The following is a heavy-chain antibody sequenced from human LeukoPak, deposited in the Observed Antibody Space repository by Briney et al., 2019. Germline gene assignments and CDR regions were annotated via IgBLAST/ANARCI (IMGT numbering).Heavy chain of an antibody. CDR1: GGSISNYY. D-gene: IGHD6-19*01. CDR3: AREYSSGLYFDY. V-gene: IGHV4-59*01. J-gene: IGHJ4*02. CDR2: IYYSGST. Sequence: SETLSLTCTVSGGSISNYYWSWVRQPPGKGLEWIGFIYYSGSTNYNPSLKSRVTISVDTSKNQFSLKLSSVTTADTAVYYCAREYSSGLYFDYCGQGALVTVSS.